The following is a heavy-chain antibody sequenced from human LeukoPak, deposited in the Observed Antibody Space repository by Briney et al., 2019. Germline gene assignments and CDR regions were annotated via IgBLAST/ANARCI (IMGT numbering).Heavy chain of an antibody. V-gene: IGHV3-23*01. J-gene: IGHJ4*02. D-gene: IGHD5-24*01. CDR1: GFTFSNYA. CDR3: AKGPAWPPWD. Sequence: GGSLRLSCAASGFTFSNYAMSWVRQAPGRGLERISAISGSGGNTYYAASVKGRFTISRDNSKNTVHLQMNSLRAEDTAVYYCAKGPAWPPWDWGQGTLVTVSS. CDR2: ISGSGGNT.